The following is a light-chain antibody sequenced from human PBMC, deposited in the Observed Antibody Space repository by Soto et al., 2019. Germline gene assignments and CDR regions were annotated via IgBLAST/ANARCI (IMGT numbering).Light chain of an antibody. J-gene: IGLJ2*01. V-gene: IGLV2-14*01. CDR1: SSDVGGYNY. CDR2: EVS. CDR3: SSYTSSSTLV. Sequence: QSALTQPASVSGSPGQSITISCTGTSSDVGGYNYVSWYQQHPGKAPKLMIYEVSNRPSGFSNRFSGSKSGNTASLNISGLQAECEADYYCSSYTSSSTLVFGGGTKLTVL.